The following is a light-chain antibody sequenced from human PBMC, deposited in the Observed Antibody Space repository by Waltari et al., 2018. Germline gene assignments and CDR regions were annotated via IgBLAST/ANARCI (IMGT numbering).Light chain of an antibody. J-gene: IGKJ4*01. V-gene: IGKV1-13*02. CDR3: QQFYSYPLT. CDR2: AAS. CDR1: QGIRGN. Sequence: AIQLTQSPSSLSASIRYRVPMTCRASQGIRGNLTWYQQKAGGAPKLLIYAASSLESWVPSSVSGSGSGTDFTLTISSMQPEDFATYYCQQFYSYPLTFGGGTKVEIK.